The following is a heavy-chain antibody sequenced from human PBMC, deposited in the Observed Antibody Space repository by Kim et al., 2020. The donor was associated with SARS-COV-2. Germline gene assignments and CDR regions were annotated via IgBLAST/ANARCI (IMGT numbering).Heavy chain of an antibody. V-gene: IGHV3-33*01. Sequence: GGSLRLSCAASGFTFSSYGMHWVRQAPGKGLEWVAVIWYDGSNKYYADSVKGRFTISRDNSKNTLYLQMNSLRAEDTAVYYCAREGRGDSSGYYYWGITDFDYWGQGTLVTVSS. J-gene: IGHJ4*02. CDR1: GFTFSSYG. D-gene: IGHD3-22*01. CDR2: IWYDGSNK. CDR3: AREGRGDSSGYYYWGITDFDY.